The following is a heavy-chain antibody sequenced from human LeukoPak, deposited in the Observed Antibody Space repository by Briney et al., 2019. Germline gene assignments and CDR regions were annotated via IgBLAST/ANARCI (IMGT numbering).Heavy chain of an antibody. CDR3: ARERPNSSSRYARWFDP. J-gene: IGHJ5*02. CDR2: INHSGST. V-gene: IGHV4-34*01. CDR1: GGSFSGYY. Sequence: PSETLSLTCAVYGGSFSGYYWSWIRQPPGKGLEWIGEINHSGSTNYNPSLKSRVTISVDTSKNQFPLKLSSVTAADTAVYYCARERPNSSSRYARWFDPWGQGTLVTVSS. D-gene: IGHD6-13*01.